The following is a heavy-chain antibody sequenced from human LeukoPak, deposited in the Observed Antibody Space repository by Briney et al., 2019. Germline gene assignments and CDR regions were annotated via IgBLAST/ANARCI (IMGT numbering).Heavy chain of an antibody. D-gene: IGHD3-22*01. CDR1: GGPISSYY. CDR3: ARLTYYYDSSGYPPAFDI. CDR2: IYYSGST. Sequence: KPSETLSLTCTVSGGPISSYYWSWLRQPPGKGLERMGYIYYSGSTNYNPSLKSRVTISVDTSKNRFSLKMSSVTAADTAVYYCARLTYYYDSSGYPPAFDIWGQGTMVTVSS. V-gene: IGHV4-59*08. J-gene: IGHJ3*02.